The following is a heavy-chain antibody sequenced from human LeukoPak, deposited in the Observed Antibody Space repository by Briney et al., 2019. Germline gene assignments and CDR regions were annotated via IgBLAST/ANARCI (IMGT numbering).Heavy chain of an antibody. CDR2: IDPHNSDT. D-gene: IGHD1-14*01. CDR3: ARHTGTGSRYGMDV. J-gene: IGHJ6*02. CDR1: GYSITNYR. Sequence: GESLKISCKGSGYSITNYRISWVRHMPGKGLEWMGRIDPHNSDTNYRPSCQGHVTISADKSISTGYMQWSSLKASDTAMYYCARHTGTGSRYGMDVWGQGTTVTVSS. V-gene: IGHV5-10-1*01.